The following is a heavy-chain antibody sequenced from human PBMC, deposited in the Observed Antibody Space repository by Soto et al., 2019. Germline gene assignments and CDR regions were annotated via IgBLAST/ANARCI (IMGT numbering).Heavy chain of an antibody. D-gene: IGHD1-1*01. Sequence: PSETLSLTCTVSGGYVSSGSYYCSWIRQAPGKGLEWIRYIYYSGSTNYRPALKTRVTISVDTSKNQFSLKLSSVTAADTAVYYCARVPVQMGTIGFDYYSGMDVWGQGTADTVSS. CDR1: GGYVSSGSYY. CDR2: IYYSGST. V-gene: IGHV4-61*01. J-gene: IGHJ6*02. CDR3: ARVPVQMGTIGFDYYSGMDV.